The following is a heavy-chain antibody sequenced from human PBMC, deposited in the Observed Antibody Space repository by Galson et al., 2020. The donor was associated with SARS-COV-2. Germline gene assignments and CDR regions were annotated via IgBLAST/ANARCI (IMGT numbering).Heavy chain of an antibody. CDR1: GYTFTSSG. Sequence: ASVKVTCKASGYTFTSSGIRWVRQAPGQGLEWMGWISAYNGNTNYAQKLQDRVTMTTDTSTSTAYMELRSLRSDDTAVYYCASDWTYYDFWGGSVGGAYGGQGPLVTVSS. J-gene: IGHJ4*02. D-gene: IGHD3-3*01. CDR3: ASDWTYYDFWGGSVGGAY. CDR2: ISAYNGNT. V-gene: IGHV1-18*01.